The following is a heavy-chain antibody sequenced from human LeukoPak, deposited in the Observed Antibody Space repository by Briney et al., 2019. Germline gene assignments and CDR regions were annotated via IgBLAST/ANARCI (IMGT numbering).Heavy chain of an antibody. CDR2: INPSGGST. J-gene: IGHJ1*01. D-gene: IGHD1-26*01. Sequence: ASVKVSCKASGYTFTGYYMDWVRQAPGQGLEWMGIINPSGGSTSYAQKFQGRVTMTRDTSTSTVYMELSSLRSEDTAVYYYAREEGSKGYFQHWGQGTLVTVSS. V-gene: IGHV1-46*01. CDR1: GYTFTGYY. CDR3: AREEGSKGYFQH.